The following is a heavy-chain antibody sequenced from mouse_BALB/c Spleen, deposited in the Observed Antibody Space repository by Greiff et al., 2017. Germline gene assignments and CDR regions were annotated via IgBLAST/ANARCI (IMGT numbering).Heavy chain of an antibody. J-gene: IGHJ4*01. CDR2: IRNKANGYTT. CDR1: GFTFTDYY. CDR3: ARDKLGYAMDY. D-gene: IGHD4-1*01. Sequence: EVQVVESGGGLVQPGGSLRLSCATSGFTFTDYYMSWVRQPPGKALEWLGFIRNKANGYTTEYSASVKGRFTISRDNSQSILYLQMNTLRAEDSATYYCARDKLGYAMDYWGQGTSVTVSS. V-gene: IGHV7-3*02.